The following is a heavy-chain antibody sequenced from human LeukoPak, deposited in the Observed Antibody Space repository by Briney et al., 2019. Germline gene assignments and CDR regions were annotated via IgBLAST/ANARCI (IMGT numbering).Heavy chain of an antibody. CDR2: IYYSGST. J-gene: IGHJ4*02. Sequence: SETLSLTCSVSGGSISSGGYYYWSWIRQHPGTGLEWIGYIYYSGSTYYNPSLKSRVTISVVTSKNQFSLKLSSVTAADTAVYYCARGFMVRGVTTFDCWGQGTLVTVSS. D-gene: IGHD3-10*01. CDR3: ARGFMVRGVTTFDC. CDR1: GGSISSGGYYY. V-gene: IGHV4-31*03.